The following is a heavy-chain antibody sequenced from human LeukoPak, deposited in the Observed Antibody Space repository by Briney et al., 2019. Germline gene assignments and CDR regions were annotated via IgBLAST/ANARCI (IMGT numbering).Heavy chain of an antibody. Sequence: SETLSLTCTVSGGSISSYYWSWIRQPPGKGLEWIGYIYTSGSTNYNPSLKSRVTISVDTSKNQFSLKLSSVTAADTPVYYCASNLQYPFDYWGQGTLVTVSS. CDR3: ASNLQYPFDY. J-gene: IGHJ4*02. V-gene: IGHV4-4*09. CDR1: GGSISSYY. CDR2: IYTSGST. D-gene: IGHD4-11*01.